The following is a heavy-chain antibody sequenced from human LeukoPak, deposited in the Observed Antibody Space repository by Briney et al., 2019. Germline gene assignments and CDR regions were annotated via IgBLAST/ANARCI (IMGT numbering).Heavy chain of an antibody. CDR2: ISYDGSNK. CDR3: ARDASPYYDFWSGYYTHYYYGMDV. V-gene: IGHV3-30-3*01. Sequence: GRSLRLSCAASGFTFSSYAMHWVRQAPGKGLEWVAVISYDGSNKYYADSVKGRFTISRDNSKNTLYLQMNSLRAEDTAVYYCARDASPYYDFWSGYYTHYYYGMDVWGQGTTVTVSS. CDR1: GFTFSSYA. D-gene: IGHD3-3*01. J-gene: IGHJ6*02.